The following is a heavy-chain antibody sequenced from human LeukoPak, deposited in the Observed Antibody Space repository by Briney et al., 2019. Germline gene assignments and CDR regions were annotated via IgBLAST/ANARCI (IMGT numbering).Heavy chain of an antibody. CDR1: GDSVSGVY. J-gene: IGHJ6*02. Sequence: SETLSLTCTVSGDSVSGVYWSWIRQPPGKGLEWIGYVYYSGDTNYNPSLKSRVTMSLDTSKNQVSLRLSSVTAADTAVYYCASYCTNGVCYAYYYYGMDVWGQGTTVTVSS. V-gene: IGHV4-59*08. CDR2: VYYSGDT. D-gene: IGHD2-8*01. CDR3: ASYCTNGVCYAYYYYGMDV.